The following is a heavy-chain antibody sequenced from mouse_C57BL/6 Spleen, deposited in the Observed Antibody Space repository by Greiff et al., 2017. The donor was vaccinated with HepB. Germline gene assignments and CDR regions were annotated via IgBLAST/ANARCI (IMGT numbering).Heavy chain of an antibody. CDR3: ARGGYDYDERGLDD. CDR2: ILPGSGST. J-gene: IGHJ2*01. CDR1: GYTFPGYW. V-gene: IGHV1-9*01. D-gene: IGHD2-4*01. Sequence: QVQLQQSGAELMKPGASVKLSCKATGYTFPGYWIEWVKQRPGHGLEWIGEILPGSGSTNYNEKFKGKATFTADTYSNTAYMQLSSLTTEDSAIYYSARGGYDYDERGLDDWGQGTTLTVST.